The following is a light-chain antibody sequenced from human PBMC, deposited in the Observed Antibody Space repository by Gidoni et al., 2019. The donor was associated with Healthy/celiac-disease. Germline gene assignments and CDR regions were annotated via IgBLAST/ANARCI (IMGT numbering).Light chain of an antibody. Sequence: NFMLTQPHAVSESPGKTVTISSTRSSGSIASNYLQWYQQRPGIAPTTVIYEDNQRPSGVPDRFSGSIDSSSNSASLTISGLKTEDEADYYCQSYDSSNSWVFGGGTKLTVL. V-gene: IGLV6-57*04. CDR3: QSYDSSNSWV. CDR2: EDN. CDR1: SGSIASNY. J-gene: IGLJ3*02.